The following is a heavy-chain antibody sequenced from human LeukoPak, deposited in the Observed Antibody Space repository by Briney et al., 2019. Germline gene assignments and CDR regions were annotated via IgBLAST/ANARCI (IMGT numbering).Heavy chain of an antibody. CDR3: ARLGAGDYDFWSGEIWFDP. J-gene: IGHJ5*02. D-gene: IGHD3-3*01. Sequence: GESLKISCKGSGYSFTSYWIGWVRQMPGKGLEGMGIIYPGDSDTRYSPAFQDQVTISADKSISTAYLQWSSLKASDTAMYYCARLGAGDYDFWSGEIWFDPWGQGTRVSVSS. CDR1: GYSFTSYW. V-gene: IGHV5-51*01. CDR2: IYPGDSDT.